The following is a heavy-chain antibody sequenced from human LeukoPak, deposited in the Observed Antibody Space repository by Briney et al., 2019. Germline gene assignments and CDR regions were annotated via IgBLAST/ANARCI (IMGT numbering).Heavy chain of an antibody. CDR1: GFTFSNAW. CDR2: IKSKTDGGTT. J-gene: IGHJ5*02. D-gene: IGHD2-2*01. CDR3: TTDGVHCSGTSCS. Sequence: GGSLRLSCAASGFTFSNAWMSWVRQAPGKGLEWVGRIKSKTDGGTTDYAAPVKGRFTISRDDSKNTLYLQMNSLKTEDTAVYYCTTDGVHCSGTSCSWGQGTLVTVSS. V-gene: IGHV3-15*01.